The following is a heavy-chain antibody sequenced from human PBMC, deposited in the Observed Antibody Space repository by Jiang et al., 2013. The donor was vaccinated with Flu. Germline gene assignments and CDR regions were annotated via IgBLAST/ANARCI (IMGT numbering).Heavy chain of an antibody. Sequence: GPGLVKPSQTLSLTCAVSGGSISSGGYSWSWIRQPPGKGLEWIGYIYHSGSTYYNPSLKSRVTISVDRSKNQFSLKLSSVTAADTAVYYCASSIVGSTYNWFDPWGQGTLVTVSS. D-gene: IGHD2-15*01. CDR3: ASSIVGSTYNWFDP. J-gene: IGHJ5*02. CDR1: GGSISSGGYS. CDR2: IYHSGST. V-gene: IGHV4-30-2*01.